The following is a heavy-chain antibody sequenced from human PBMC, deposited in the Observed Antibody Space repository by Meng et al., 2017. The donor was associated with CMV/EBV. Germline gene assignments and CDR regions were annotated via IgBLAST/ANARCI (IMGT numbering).Heavy chain of an antibody. Sequence: GESLKISCAASGFTFSSYAMHWVRQAPGKGLEWVAVISYDGSNKYYADSVKGRSTISRDNSKNTLYLQMNSLRAEDTAVYYCARDSGRPLTYYYDSSGYYTFDYWGQGTLVTVSS. CDR1: GFTFSSYA. V-gene: IGHV3-30-3*01. CDR2: ISYDGSNK. D-gene: IGHD3-22*01. J-gene: IGHJ4*02. CDR3: ARDSGRPLTYYYDSSGYYTFDY.